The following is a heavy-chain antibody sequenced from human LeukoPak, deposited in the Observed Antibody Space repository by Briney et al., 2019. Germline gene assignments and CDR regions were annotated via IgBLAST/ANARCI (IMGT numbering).Heavy chain of an antibody. CDR1: GYIFTGYY. J-gene: IGHJ4*02. D-gene: IGHD4-23*01. CDR3: ASPDYGGHSTFAF. V-gene: IGHV1-2*02. Sequence: ASVKVSCMASGYIFTGYYIHWVRQAPGQGLEWMGWIDPNSGDPNYAQNFQGRVTMTRDTSISTAYMELSSLTSDDTAVYYCASPDYGGHSTFAFWGQGTLVTVSS. CDR2: IDPNSGDP.